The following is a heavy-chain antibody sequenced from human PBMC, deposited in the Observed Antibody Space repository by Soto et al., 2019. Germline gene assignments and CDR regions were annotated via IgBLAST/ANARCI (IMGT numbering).Heavy chain of an antibody. V-gene: IGHV2-5*02. J-gene: IGHJ4*02. CDR2: IYWDDDK. D-gene: IGHD3-9*01. Sequence: QITLKGSGPTLVKPTQTLTLTCTFSGFSLSTSGVGVGWIRQPPGKALEWLALIYWDDDKRYSPSLKSRLTITKDTSKNQVVLTMTNMDPVDTATYYCARMGRYYDILTGYSWTIDYWGQGTLVTVSS. CDR3: ARMGRYYDILTGYSWTIDY. CDR1: GFSLSTSGVG.